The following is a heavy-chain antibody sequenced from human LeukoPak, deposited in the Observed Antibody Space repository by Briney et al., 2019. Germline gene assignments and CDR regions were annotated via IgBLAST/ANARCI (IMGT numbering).Heavy chain of an antibody. D-gene: IGHD6-19*01. CDR2: IKSKTDGGTT. Sequence: GGSMRLSCAASGFTFSNAWMSWVRQAPGKGLEWVGRIKSKTDGGTTDYAAPVKGRFTISRDDSKNTLYLQMNSLKTEDTAVYYCTTDLWIAVAGSGWGQGTLVTVSS. V-gene: IGHV3-15*01. CDR1: GFTFSNAW. CDR3: TTDLWIAVAGSG. J-gene: IGHJ4*02.